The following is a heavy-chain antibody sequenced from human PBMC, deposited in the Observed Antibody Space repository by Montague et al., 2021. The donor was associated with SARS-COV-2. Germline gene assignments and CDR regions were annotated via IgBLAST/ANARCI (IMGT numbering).Heavy chain of an antibody. CDR1: GGSISSDY. Sequence: SETLSLTCSVPGGSISSDYWSWIRQSPGKGLEWIGYIYYRGTTNYNPSLKSRVTFSVDTSKNQSSLKLISVTAADTAVYFCAREDRWNWFDPWGQGVLVTVSS. CDR2: IYYRGTT. V-gene: IGHV4-59*01. CDR3: AREDRWNWFDP. D-gene: IGHD5-24*01. J-gene: IGHJ5*02.